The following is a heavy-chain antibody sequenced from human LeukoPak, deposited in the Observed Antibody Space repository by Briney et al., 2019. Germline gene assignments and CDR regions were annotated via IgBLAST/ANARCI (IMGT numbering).Heavy chain of an antibody. CDR2: IKQDGSEK. D-gene: IGHD5-24*01. CDR1: GFTFSSYW. Sequence: PGGSLRLSCAASGFTFSSYWMSWVRQAPGKGLEWVANIKQDGSEKYYVDSVKGRFTISRDNAKNSLYLQMNSLRAEDTAVYYCARVSRDGYKKGYFDYWGQGTLVTASS. J-gene: IGHJ4*02. V-gene: IGHV3-7*01. CDR3: ARVSRDGYKKGYFDY.